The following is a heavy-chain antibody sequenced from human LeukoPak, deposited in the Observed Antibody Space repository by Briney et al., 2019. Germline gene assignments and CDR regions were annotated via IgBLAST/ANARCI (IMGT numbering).Heavy chain of an antibody. V-gene: IGHV4-34*01. CDR1: GGSFSGYY. CDR3: ARWRIRKLRAVDY. CDR2: INHSGST. Sequence: SETLSLTCAVHGGSFSGYYWSWIRQPPGKGLEWIGEINHSGSTNYNPSLKSRVTISVDTSKNQFSLKLSSVTAADTAVYYCARWRIRKLRAVDYWGQGTLVTVSS. J-gene: IGHJ4*02. D-gene: IGHD1-26*01.